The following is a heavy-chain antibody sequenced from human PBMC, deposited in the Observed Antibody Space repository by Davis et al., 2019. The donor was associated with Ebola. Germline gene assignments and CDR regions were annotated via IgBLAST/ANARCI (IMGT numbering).Heavy chain of an antibody. D-gene: IGHD6-13*01. CDR1: GFTVSSNY. CDR3: ASESQQLPYYYYYGMDV. J-gene: IGHJ6*02. Sequence: GESLKISCAASGFTVSSNYMSWVRQAPGKGLEWVSVIYSGGSTYYADSVKGRFTISRDNSKNTLYLQMNSLRAEDTAVYYCASESQQLPYYYYYGMDVWGQGTTVTVSS. CDR2: IYSGGST. V-gene: IGHV3-53*01.